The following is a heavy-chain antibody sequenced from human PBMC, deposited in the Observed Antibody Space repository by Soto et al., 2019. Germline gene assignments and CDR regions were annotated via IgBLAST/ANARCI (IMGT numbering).Heavy chain of an antibody. CDR1: GGTFSSYA. V-gene: IGHV1-69*13. J-gene: IGHJ3*02. CDR2: IIPIFGTA. CDR3: ARALGSSSSDAFDI. Sequence: ASVKVSCKASGGTFSSYAISWVRQAPGQGLEWMGGIIPIFGTANYAQKFQGRVTITADESTSTAYMELSSLRSEDTAVYYCARALGSSSSDAFDIWGQGTMVTVSS. D-gene: IGHD6-13*01.